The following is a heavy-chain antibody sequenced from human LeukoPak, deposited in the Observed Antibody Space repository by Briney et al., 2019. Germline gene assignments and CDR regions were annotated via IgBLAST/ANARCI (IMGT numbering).Heavy chain of an antibody. D-gene: IGHD3-9*01. Sequence: PSETLSLTCTVSGGSISSSSYYWGWIRQPPGKGLEWIGGIYYSGSTYYNPSLKSRVTISVDTSKNQFSLKLSSVTAADTAVYYCASHYDIVTSYVDYWGQGTLVTVSS. CDR2: IYYSGST. CDR1: GGSISSSSYY. V-gene: IGHV4-39*01. J-gene: IGHJ4*02. CDR3: ASHYDIVTSYVDY.